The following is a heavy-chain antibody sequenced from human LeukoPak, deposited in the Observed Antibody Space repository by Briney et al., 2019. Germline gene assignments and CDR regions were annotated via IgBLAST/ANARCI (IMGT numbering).Heavy chain of an antibody. V-gene: IGHV1-69*13. CDR2: IIPIFGTA. J-gene: IGHJ3*02. Sequence: GASVKVSCKASGYTFTSYGISWVRQAPGQGLEWMGGIIPIFGTANYAQKFQGRVTITADESTSTAYMELSSLRSEDTAVYYCASPLRFLEWLDDAFDIWGQGTMVTVSS. D-gene: IGHD3-3*01. CDR1: GYTFTSYG. CDR3: ASPLRFLEWLDDAFDI.